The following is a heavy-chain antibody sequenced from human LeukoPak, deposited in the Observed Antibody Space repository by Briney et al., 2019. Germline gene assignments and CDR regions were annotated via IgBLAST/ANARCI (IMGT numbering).Heavy chain of an antibody. CDR3: TAAFYYSPTYYLDY. CDR1: GFTFSSYS. J-gene: IGHJ4*02. D-gene: IGHD2/OR15-2a*01. V-gene: IGHV3-72*01. Sequence: GGSLRLSCAASGFTFSSYSMNWVRQAPGEGLEWVGRTRNKANSYTTEYAASVKGRFTISRDDSKKSLYLQMNSLKTEDTAIYYCTAAFYYSPTYYLDYWGQGTLVTVSS. CDR2: TRNKANSYTT.